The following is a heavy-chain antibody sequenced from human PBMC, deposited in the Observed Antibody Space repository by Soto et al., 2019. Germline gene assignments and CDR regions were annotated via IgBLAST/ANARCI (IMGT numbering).Heavy chain of an antibody. Sequence: QVQLHQWGAGLLKPSETLSLTCAVYGGSFSGYYWNWIRQPPGKGLEWVGEINHSGSTNYNPSLKSRVTIAVDTSKNQFSLNVTSVTAADTAVYYSASGLRGIGAAGAVAWFDPWGPGTLVTVSS. CDR1: GGSFSGYY. V-gene: IGHV4-34*01. CDR3: ASGLRGIGAAGAVAWFDP. CDR2: INHSGST. J-gene: IGHJ5*02. D-gene: IGHD6-13*01.